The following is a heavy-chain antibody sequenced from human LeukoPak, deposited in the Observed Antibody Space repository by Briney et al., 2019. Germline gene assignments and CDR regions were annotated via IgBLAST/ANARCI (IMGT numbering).Heavy chain of an antibody. CDR2: IYTSGST. CDR3: VIYGPRQVSRGYLDL. Sequence: SETLSPTCTVSGGSISSYYWTWIRQPAGKGLEWIGRIYTSGSTNYNPSLKSRVTMSVDTSKNQFSLKLSSVTAADTAVYYCVIYGPRQVSRGYLDLWGRGTVDTVSS. J-gene: IGHJ2*01. V-gene: IGHV4-4*07. CDR1: GGSISSYY. D-gene: IGHD2/OR15-2a*01.